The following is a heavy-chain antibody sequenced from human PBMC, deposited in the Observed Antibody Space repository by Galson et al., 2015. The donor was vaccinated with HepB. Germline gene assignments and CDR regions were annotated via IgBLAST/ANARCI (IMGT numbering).Heavy chain of an antibody. Sequence: SLRLSCAASGFTFSSYEMNWVRQAPGKGLEWVSSISSSGSTIYYADSVKGRFTISRDNAKNSLYLQMKSLRAEDTAVYYCARGGVDVGATDDWFDPWGQGTLVTVSS. J-gene: IGHJ5*02. D-gene: IGHD1-26*01. V-gene: IGHV3-48*03. CDR3: ARGGVDVGATDDWFDP. CDR2: ISSSGSTI. CDR1: GFTFSSYE.